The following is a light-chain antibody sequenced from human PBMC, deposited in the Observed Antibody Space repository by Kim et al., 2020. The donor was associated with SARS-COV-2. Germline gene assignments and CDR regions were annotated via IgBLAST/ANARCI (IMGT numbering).Light chain of an antibody. CDR2: GKN. CDR3: KSRDSSGNQWV. J-gene: IGLJ3*02. CDR1: SLRNYF. V-gene: IGLV3-19*01. Sequence: AFGQTVRITCQGDSLRNYFASWYQQKPGQAPILVFYGKNNRHSGIPDRFSGSSSVNTASLTITGAQAEDEAAYYCKSRDSSGNQWVFGGGTKVTVL.